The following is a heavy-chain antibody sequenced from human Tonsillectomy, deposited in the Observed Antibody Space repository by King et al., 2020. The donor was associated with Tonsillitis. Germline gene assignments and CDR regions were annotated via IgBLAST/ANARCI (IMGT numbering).Heavy chain of an antibody. CDR1: GFTFSTYS. D-gene: IGHD2-2*01. CDR3: ARDIVVVQTAPRTKYYYYGMDV. J-gene: IGHJ6*02. Sequence: VQLVESGGGLVQPGGSLRLSCAASGFTFSTYSINWVRQAPGKGLEWVSYISSSSSTIYYADSVKGRFTISRDNAKNSLYLQMNSLRDEDTAVYYCARDIVVVQTAPRTKYYYYGMDVWGQGTTVTVSS. CDR2: ISSSSSTI. V-gene: IGHV3-48*02.